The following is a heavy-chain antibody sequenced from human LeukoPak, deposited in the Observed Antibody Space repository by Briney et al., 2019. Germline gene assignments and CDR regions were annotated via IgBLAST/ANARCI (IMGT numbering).Heavy chain of an antibody. J-gene: IGHJ4*02. CDR3: ELGAGSGSKFYVDY. V-gene: IGHV3-23*01. Sequence: AGGSLRLSCAASGFTFSSYAMSWVRQAPGKGLEWVSAISGSGGSTYYADSVKGRFTISRDNSKNTLYLQMNSLRAEDTAVYYCELGAGSGSKFYVDYWGQGTLVTVSP. CDR2: ISGSGGST. D-gene: IGHD3-10*01. CDR1: GFTFSSYA.